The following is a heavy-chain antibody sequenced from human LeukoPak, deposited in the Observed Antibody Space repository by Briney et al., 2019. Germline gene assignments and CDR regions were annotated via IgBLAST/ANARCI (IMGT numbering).Heavy chain of an antibody. CDR2: IYHSGST. Sequence: SQTLSLTCAVSGGSISSGGYSWNWIRQPPGKGLEWIGNIYHSGSTYYNPSLKSRVTISVDRSKNQFPLNLSSVTAADTAVYFCARGGAVAATPDFWGQGTLVIVSS. D-gene: IGHD2-15*01. V-gene: IGHV4-30-2*01. J-gene: IGHJ4*02. CDR3: ARGGAVAATPDF. CDR1: GGSISSGGYS.